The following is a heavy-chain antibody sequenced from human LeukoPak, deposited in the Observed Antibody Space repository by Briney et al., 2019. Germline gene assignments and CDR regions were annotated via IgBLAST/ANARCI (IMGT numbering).Heavy chain of an antibody. CDR1: GGSIANYY. CDR3: ARGSGNDYYGSGPIDKWFDP. D-gene: IGHD3-10*01. CDR2: ISYSGST. V-gene: IGHV4-59*01. J-gene: IGHJ5*02. Sequence: SETLSLACTVDGGSIANYYWGWVRQPPGEVLEWIGHISYSGSTKYNRSLNRRLTISVETSKDQFSLKLNSVTAADTAVYYCARGSGNDYYGSGPIDKWFDPWGQGTLVTVSS.